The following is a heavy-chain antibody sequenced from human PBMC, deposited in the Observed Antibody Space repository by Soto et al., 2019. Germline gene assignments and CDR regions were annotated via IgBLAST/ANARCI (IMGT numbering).Heavy chain of an antibody. Sequence: SETLSLTCAVYGGSFSDYYWNWIRQPPGKGLEWIGGIDHSGSTNYNPSLKSRVTISVDTSKNQFSLKLSSVTAADTAVYYCARGIFRRVQLERIIYYYYMDVWGKGTTVTVSS. CDR2: IDHSGST. J-gene: IGHJ6*03. CDR1: GGSFSDYY. D-gene: IGHD1-1*01. V-gene: IGHV4-34*01. CDR3: ARGIFRRVQLERIIYYYYMDV.